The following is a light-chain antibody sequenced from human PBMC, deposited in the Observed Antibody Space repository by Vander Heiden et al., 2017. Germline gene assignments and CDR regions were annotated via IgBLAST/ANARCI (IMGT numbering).Light chain of an antibody. V-gene: IGKV4-1*01. CDR1: QSVLYSSNNKNY. CDR2: WAS. Sequence: DIVMTQSPDSLAVSPGERATINCKSSQSVLYSSNNKNYLAWYQQKPGQPPKLLIYWASTRESGVPDRFSGSGSGTDFTLTISSLQAEDEAVYYCQQYYSTPWTFGQGTKVEIK. CDR3: QQYYSTPWT. J-gene: IGKJ1*01.